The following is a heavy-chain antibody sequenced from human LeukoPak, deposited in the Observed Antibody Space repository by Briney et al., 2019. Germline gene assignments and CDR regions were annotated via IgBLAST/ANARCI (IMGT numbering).Heavy chain of an antibody. CDR2: IYYSGST. CDR3: ARDPSAFAGYFDY. J-gene: IGHJ4*02. D-gene: IGHD6-13*01. V-gene: IGHV4-39*07. Sequence: PSETLSLTCTVSGGSISSSSCYWGWIRQPPGKGLEWIGSIYYSGSTNYNPSLKSRVTISADTSKNQISLNLSSVTAADTAVYYCARDPSAFAGYFDYWGQGTLVTVFS. CDR1: GGSISSSSCY.